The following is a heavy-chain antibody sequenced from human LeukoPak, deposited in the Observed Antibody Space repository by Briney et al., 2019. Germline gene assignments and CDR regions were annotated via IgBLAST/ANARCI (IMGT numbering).Heavy chain of an antibody. CDR2: IYYSGST. CDR3: ARYSIAYAGARWFDH. Sequence: PSETLSLTCSVSGGSISGYYWSWIRQPPGKELEWIGYIYYSGSTNYNTSLKSRVTISLDTSKNQFSLKLSSVTPADTAVYYCARYSIAYAGARWFDHWGQGTLVIVS. D-gene: IGHD2-21*01. J-gene: IGHJ5*02. CDR1: GGSISGYY. V-gene: IGHV4-59*01.